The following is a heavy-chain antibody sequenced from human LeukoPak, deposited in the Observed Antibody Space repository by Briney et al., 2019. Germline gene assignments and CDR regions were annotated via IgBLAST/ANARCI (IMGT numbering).Heavy chain of an antibody. Sequence: ASVKVSCKASGYTSTSYGISWVRQAPGQGLEWMGWISAYNGNTNYAQKLQGRVTMTTDTSTSTAYMELRSLRSEDTAVYYCARGGVPAAILYYYYMDVWGKGTTVTVSS. D-gene: IGHD2-2*02. CDR1: GYTSTSYG. J-gene: IGHJ6*03. CDR3: ARGGVPAAILYYYYMDV. CDR2: ISAYNGNT. V-gene: IGHV1-18*01.